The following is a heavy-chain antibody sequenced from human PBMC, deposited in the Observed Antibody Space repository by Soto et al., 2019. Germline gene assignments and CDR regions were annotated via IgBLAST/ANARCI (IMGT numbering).Heavy chain of an antibody. V-gene: IGHV3-30-3*01. CDR3: ARDPSGLYGMDV. CDR2: ISYDGSNK. Sequence: PGGSLRLSCAASGFTFSSYAMHWVRQAPGKGLEWVAVISYDGSNKYYADSVKGRFTIPRDNSKNTLYLQMNSLRAEDTAVYYCARDPSGLYGMDVWGQGTTVTVSS. D-gene: IGHD3-3*01. CDR1: GFTFSSYA. J-gene: IGHJ6*01.